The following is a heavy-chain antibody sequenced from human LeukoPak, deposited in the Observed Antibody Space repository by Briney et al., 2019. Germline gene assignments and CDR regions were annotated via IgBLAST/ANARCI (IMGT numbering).Heavy chain of an antibody. CDR3: ARNSPERGYSYGPLDNYFDY. V-gene: IGHV3-7*01. Sequence: GGSLRLSCAASGFTFSSYWMNWVRQAPGKGLEWVANINQDGSEKYFVDSVKGRFTTSRDNAKNSLYLQMNSLRGEDTAVYYCARNSPERGYSYGPLDNYFDYWGQGTLVTVSS. CDR1: GFTFSSYW. CDR2: INQDGSEK. J-gene: IGHJ4*02. D-gene: IGHD5-18*01.